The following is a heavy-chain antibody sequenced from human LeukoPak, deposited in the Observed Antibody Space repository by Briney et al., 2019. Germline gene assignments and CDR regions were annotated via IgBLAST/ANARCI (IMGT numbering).Heavy chain of an antibody. CDR3: ARDDRITMVEGGPYYFDY. J-gene: IGHJ4*02. V-gene: IGHV1-2*02. D-gene: IGHD3-10*01. Sequence: ASVKVSCKASGYTFTGYYMHWVRQAPGQGLEWMGWINPNSGGTNYAQKLQGRVTMTTDTSTSTAYMELRSLRSDDTAVYYCARDDRITMVEGGPYYFDYWGQGTLVTVSS. CDR2: INPNSGGT. CDR1: GYTFTGYY.